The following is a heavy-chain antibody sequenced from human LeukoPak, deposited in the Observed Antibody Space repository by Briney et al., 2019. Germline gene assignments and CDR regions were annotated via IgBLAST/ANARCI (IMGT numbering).Heavy chain of an antibody. CDR3: ARDSSSSGDAFDI. D-gene: IGHD6-6*01. V-gene: IGHV4-59*01. J-gene: IGHJ3*02. CDR2: IYYSGST. CDR1: GGSISSYY. Sequence: PSETLSLTCTVSGGSISSYYWSWIRQPPGKGLEWIGYIYYSGSTNYNPSLKSRVTISVDTSKNQFSLKLSSVTAADTAVYYCARDSSSSGDAFDIWGQGTMVTVSS.